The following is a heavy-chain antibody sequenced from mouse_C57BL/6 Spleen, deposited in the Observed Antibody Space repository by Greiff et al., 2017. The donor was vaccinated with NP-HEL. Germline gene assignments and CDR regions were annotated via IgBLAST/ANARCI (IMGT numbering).Heavy chain of an antibody. D-gene: IGHD1-1*01. J-gene: IGHJ4*01. CDR3: ARSLLRSYYYAMDY. Sequence: QVQLQQSGAELVKPGASVKLSCKASGYTFTSYWMQWVKQRPGQGLEWIGEIDPSDSYTNYNQKFKGKATLTVDTSSSTAYMQLSSLTSEDSAVYYCARSLLRSYYYAMDYWGQGTSVTVSS. CDR1: GYTFTSYW. CDR2: IDPSDSYT. V-gene: IGHV1-50*01.